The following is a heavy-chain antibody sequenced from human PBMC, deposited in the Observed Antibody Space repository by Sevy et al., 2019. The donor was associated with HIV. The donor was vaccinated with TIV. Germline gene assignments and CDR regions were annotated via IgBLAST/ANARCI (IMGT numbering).Heavy chain of an antibody. CDR1: GFTFSSYG. Sequence: GGSLRLSCAASGFTFSSYGMHWVRQAPGKGLEWVAVIWYDGSNKYYADSVKGRFTISRDNSKNTLYLQMNSLRAEDTAVYYCARGSSVAARPDDDAFDIWGQGTMVTVSS. J-gene: IGHJ3*02. V-gene: IGHV3-33*01. CDR3: ARGSSVAARPDDDAFDI. CDR2: IWYDGSNK. D-gene: IGHD6-6*01.